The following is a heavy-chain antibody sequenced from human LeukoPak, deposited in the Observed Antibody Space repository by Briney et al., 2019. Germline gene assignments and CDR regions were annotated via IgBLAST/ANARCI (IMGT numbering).Heavy chain of an antibody. D-gene: IGHD2-21*02. CDR2: INPNSGGT. V-gene: IGHV1-2*02. Sequence: ASVKVSCKASGYTFTGYYMHWVRQAPGQGLGWMGWINPNSGGTNYAQKFQGRVTMTRDTSISTDYMELSRLRSDDTAVYYCARGRRVVTATNWFDPWGQGTLVTVSS. CDR1: GYTFTGYY. J-gene: IGHJ5*02. CDR3: ARGRRVVTATNWFDP.